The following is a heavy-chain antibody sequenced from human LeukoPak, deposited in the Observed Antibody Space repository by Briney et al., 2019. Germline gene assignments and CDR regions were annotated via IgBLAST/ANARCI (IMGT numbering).Heavy chain of an antibody. D-gene: IGHD4-11*01. Sequence: SVKVSCKASGGTFSSYAISWVRQAPGQGLEWMGGIIPIFGTANYAQKFQGRVTITADESTSTAYMELSSLRSEDTAVYYCARDLPHYSNYDWFDPWGQGTLVTVSS. CDR1: GGTFSSYA. J-gene: IGHJ5*02. CDR3: ARDLPHYSNYDWFDP. V-gene: IGHV1-69*01. CDR2: IIPIFGTA.